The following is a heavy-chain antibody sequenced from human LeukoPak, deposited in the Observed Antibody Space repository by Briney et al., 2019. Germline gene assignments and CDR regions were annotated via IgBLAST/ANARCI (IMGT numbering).Heavy chain of an antibody. D-gene: IGHD6-13*01. Sequence: PSETLSLTCSVSGGSISSSSYYWGWVRQPPGKGLEWIGTIYYRGSTYYIPSLKSRVTISVDTSKNQFTLKLTSVTAADTAVYYCAREGSSWYSAVDVWGQGTTVTVSS. V-gene: IGHV4-39*02. CDR1: GGSISSSSYY. CDR2: IYYRGST. CDR3: AREGSSWYSAVDV. J-gene: IGHJ6*02.